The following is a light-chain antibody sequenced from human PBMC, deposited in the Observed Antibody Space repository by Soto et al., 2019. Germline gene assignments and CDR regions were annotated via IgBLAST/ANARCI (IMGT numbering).Light chain of an antibody. J-gene: IGLJ2*01. CDR1: SSDVGAYNY. Sequence: QSALTQPPSASGSPGQSVTISCTGTSSDVGAYNYVSWYQQHPGKAPRLVIYEVTKRPSGVPERFSGPKSGNTASLTVSALQADDEADYYCSSYSGAYTLVVFGGGTKLTVL. V-gene: IGLV2-8*01. CDR2: EVT. CDR3: SSYSGAYTLVV.